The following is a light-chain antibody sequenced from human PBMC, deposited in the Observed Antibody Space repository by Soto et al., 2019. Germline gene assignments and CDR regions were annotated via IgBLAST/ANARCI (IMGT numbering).Light chain of an antibody. V-gene: IGLV2-14*01. J-gene: IGLJ1*01. CDR1: RSDVGGYHF. CDR2: DVR. Sequence: QSALTQPASVSGSPGQSITISCTGTRSDVGGYHFVSWYPQHPGKAPKLMIYDVRNRPSGVSKRFSGSKSVNTASLTISGLQAEDEADYYCSSYTSISTYVFGPGTKLTVL. CDR3: SSYTSISTYV.